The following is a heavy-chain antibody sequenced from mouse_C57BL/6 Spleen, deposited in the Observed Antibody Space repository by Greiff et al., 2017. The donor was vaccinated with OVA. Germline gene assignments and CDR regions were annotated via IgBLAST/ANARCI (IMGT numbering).Heavy chain of an antibody. CDR2: ISSGSSTI. Sequence: EVKLAESGGGLVKPGGSLKLSCAASGFTFSDYGMHWVRQAPEKGLEWVAYISSGSSTISYADTVKGRFPIPRDNAKNTLFLQMTSLRSEDTAMYYCARSYDGYYYAMDYWGQGTSVTVSS. D-gene: IGHD2-3*01. CDR3: ARSYDGYYYAMDY. V-gene: IGHV5-17*01. J-gene: IGHJ4*01. CDR1: GFTFSDYG.